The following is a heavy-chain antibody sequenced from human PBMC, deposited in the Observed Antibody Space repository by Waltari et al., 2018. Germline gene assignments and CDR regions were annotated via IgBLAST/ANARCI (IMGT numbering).Heavy chain of an antibody. V-gene: IGHV1-69*05. J-gene: IGHJ3*02. CDR1: GGTFSSYS. Sequence: QVQLVQSGAEVKKPGSSVKVSCKASGGTFSSYSISWVRQAPGQGLEWMGGIIPIFGTANYEQKFQGRVTITTDESTSTAYMELSSLRSEDTAVYYCARVDSGSPAGGGAFDIWGQGTMVTVSS. D-gene: IGHD3-10*01. CDR2: IIPIFGTA. CDR3: ARVDSGSPAGGGAFDI.